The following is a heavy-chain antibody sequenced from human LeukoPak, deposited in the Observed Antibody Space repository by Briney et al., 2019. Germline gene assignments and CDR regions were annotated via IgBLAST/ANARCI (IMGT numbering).Heavy chain of an antibody. CDR2: INPNSGGT. Sequence: ASVKVSCKASGYTFTGYDMHWVRQAPGQGLEWMGWINPNSGGTNYAQKFQGRVTMTRDTSISTAYMELSRLRSDDTAVYYCARARFGESDFDYWGQGTLVTVSS. CDR3: ARARFGESDFDY. J-gene: IGHJ4*02. D-gene: IGHD3-10*01. CDR1: GYTFTGYD. V-gene: IGHV1-2*02.